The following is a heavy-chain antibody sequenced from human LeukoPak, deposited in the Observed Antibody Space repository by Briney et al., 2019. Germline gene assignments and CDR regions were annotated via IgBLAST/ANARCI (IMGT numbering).Heavy chain of an antibody. CDR1: GFTFSNNY. CDR2: TYSGGST. CDR3: ARAVSSGWLNDFDY. D-gene: IGHD6-19*01. J-gene: IGHJ4*02. V-gene: IGHV3-53*01. Sequence: GGSLRLSCAASGFTFSNNYMSWVRQAPGKGLEWFSVTYSGGSTYYADSVKGRFTISRDNSKNTLYLQMNSLRAEDTAVYYCARAVSSGWLNDFDYWGQGTLVTVSS.